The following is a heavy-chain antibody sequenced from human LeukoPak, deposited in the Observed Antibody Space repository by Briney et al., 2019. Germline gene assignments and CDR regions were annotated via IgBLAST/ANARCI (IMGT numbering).Heavy chain of an antibody. Sequence: GGSLRLSCAASGFTFSSYDMHWVRQTTGKGLEWVSAIGTAGNTYYLGSVKGRFTISRENAKNSFYLQMNSLRAEDTAVYYCARDWLAGNPYHAFDLWGKGTMVTVSS. D-gene: IGHD3-22*01. CDR3: ARDWLAGNPYHAFDL. CDR2: IGTAGNT. CDR1: GFTFSSYD. V-gene: IGHV3-13*01. J-gene: IGHJ3*01.